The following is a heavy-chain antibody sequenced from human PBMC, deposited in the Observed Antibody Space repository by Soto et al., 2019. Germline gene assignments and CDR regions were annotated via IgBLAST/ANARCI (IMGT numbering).Heavy chain of an antibody. CDR3: TQKSDMWGNSWLPAD. Sequence: QITLKESGPTLVKPTQTLTLTCTFSGFSLSTSGVGVAWIRQPPGKALEWLALIYGDDDKRYSPSLKSRLSLTKDTSKNQVVRAMTMMDPVDTATYYSTQKSDMWGNSWLPADWGQGIMVTVSS. V-gene: IGHV2-5*02. CDR1: GFSLSTSGVG. CDR2: IYGDDDK. D-gene: IGHD6-13*01. J-gene: IGHJ4*02.